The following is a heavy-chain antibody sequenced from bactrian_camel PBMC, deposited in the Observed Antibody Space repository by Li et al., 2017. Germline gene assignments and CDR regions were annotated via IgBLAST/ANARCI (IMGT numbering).Heavy chain of an antibody. CDR1: KYRYTSYC. CDR3: AAGGAARGGWRPHLTRQFDYNY. V-gene: IGHV3S1*01. D-gene: IGHD7*01. CDR2: IDSNGNT. J-gene: IGHJ4*01. Sequence: HVQLVESGGGSVQAGGSLRLSCAASKYRYTSYCMAWFRQAPGNEREGVASIDSNGNTDYADSVKGRFTISHDNAKNTLNLQMNSLKPEDTDMYCCAAGGAARGGWRPHLTRQFDYNYWGQGTQVTVS.